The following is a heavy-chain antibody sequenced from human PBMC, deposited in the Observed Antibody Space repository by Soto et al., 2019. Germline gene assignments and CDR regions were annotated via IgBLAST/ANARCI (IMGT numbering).Heavy chain of an antibody. Sequence: ASVKVSCKASGGTFSSYAISWVRQAPGQGLEWMGGIMPIFGTANYAQTFQGRVTITADKFTSTAYMELSSLRSEDTAVYYCARGRSEWLVNYWGQGTLVTVSS. CDR2: IMPIFGTA. CDR3: ARGRSEWLVNY. V-gene: IGHV1-69*06. J-gene: IGHJ4*02. D-gene: IGHD6-19*01. CDR1: GGTFSSYA.